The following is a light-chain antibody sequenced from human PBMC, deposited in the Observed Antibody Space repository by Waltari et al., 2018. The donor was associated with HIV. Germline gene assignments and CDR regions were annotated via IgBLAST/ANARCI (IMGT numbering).Light chain of an antibody. CDR3: CSYTSSDSYV. Sequence: QSALTQPASVSGSPGQSITISCPGASSDVGRYTYVSWYQQYPGKAPKLIIYEVSSRPSGVSNRFSASKSGNTASLTISGLLAEDEADYYCCSYTSSDSYVFGTGTKVTVL. V-gene: IGLV2-14*01. CDR2: EVS. CDR1: SSDVGRYTY. J-gene: IGLJ1*01.